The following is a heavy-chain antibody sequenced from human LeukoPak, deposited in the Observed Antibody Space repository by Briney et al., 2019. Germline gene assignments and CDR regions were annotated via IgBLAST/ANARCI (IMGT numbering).Heavy chain of an antibody. CDR2: IYSGGST. J-gene: IGHJ4*02. D-gene: IGHD3-22*01. CDR3: ARSYYYDNSGYFPTDY. Sequence: GGSLRLSCAASGFTVSSNYMSWVRQAPGKGLEWVSVIYSGGSTYYADSVKGRFTISRDNSKNTLYLQMNSLRAEDTAVYYCARSYYYDNSGYFPTDYWGQGTLVTVSS. V-gene: IGHV3-66*01. CDR1: GFTVSSNY.